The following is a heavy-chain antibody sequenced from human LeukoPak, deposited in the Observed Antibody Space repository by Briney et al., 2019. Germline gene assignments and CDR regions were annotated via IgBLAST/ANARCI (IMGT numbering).Heavy chain of an antibody. CDR1: GFAFSSYG. Sequence: GGSLRLSCAASGFAFSSYGMHWVRQAPGKWLEWVAYIHYDSSTEDYADSVKGRFTISRDNSKNTLFLQMNSLRVEDTATYYCAKALYDSPLTGDPWGQGTLVTVSS. V-gene: IGHV3-30*02. D-gene: IGHD3-22*01. J-gene: IGHJ5*02. CDR2: IHYDSSTE. CDR3: AKALYDSPLTGDP.